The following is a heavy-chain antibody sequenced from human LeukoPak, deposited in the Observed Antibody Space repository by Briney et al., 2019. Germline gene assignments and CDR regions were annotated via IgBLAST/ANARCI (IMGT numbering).Heavy chain of an antibody. V-gene: IGHV3-48*03. D-gene: IGHD3-3*02. CDR1: GFTFSSFE. CDR2: ISSNGATI. J-gene: IGHJ2*01. CDR3: AKDGRHYWSGCNFFSPFWYFDL. Sequence: GGSLRLSCAASGFTFSSFEMNWVRQAPGKGLEWVSYISSNGATIYYADSVKGRFTISRDNAKNSLYLQMNSLRAEDTAVYYCAKDGRHYWSGCNFFSPFWYFDLWGRGTLVTVPS.